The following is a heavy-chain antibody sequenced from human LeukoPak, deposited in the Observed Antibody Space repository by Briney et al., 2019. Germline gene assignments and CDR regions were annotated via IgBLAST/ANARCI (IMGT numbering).Heavy chain of an antibody. CDR2: IYPGDSDT. J-gene: IGHJ6*03. CDR1: GYSFTSYW. V-gene: IGHV5-51*01. D-gene: IGHD2-2*01. CDR3: ARQRDYCSSTSCPLYMDV. Sequence: PGESLKISCKGSGYSFTSYWIGWVRQMPGKGLEWMGIIYPGDSDTRYSPSFQGQVTISADKSISTAYLQWSSLKASDTAMYYCARQRDYCSSTSCPLYMDVWGKGITVTVSS.